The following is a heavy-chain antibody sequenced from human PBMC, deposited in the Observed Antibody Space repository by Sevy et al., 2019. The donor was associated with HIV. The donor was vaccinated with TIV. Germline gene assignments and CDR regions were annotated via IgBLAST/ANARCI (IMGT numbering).Heavy chain of an antibody. D-gene: IGHD5-12*01. V-gene: IGHV4-30-4*01. CDR2: IYYSGTT. CDR1: GGSISSGDYS. Sequence: SETLSLTCTVSGGSISSGDYSWSWIRQSPGKGLEWIGYIYYSGTTYYNPSLESRINISIDSSKNQFSLMLTSVTAADTAVYYCARGERGYSGYDSHWGQGTLVTVSS. J-gene: IGHJ1*01. CDR3: ARGERGYSGYDSH.